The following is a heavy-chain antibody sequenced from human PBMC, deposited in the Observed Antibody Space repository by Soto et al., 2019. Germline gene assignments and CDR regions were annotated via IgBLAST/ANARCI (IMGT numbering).Heavy chain of an antibody. D-gene: IGHD6-19*01. Sequence: EVQLVESGGGLVQPGGSLRLSCAASGFNFSSYDMHWVRQDPGKGLEWVSAFGTGHDTYYPGSVKGRFTLSRENAKNSLYLQMNSLRAGDTAVYYRAREAAGTPFLIDYWGQGTLVAVSS. CDR3: AREAAGTPFLIDY. CDR1: GFNFSSYD. V-gene: IGHV3-13*01. CDR2: FGTGHDT. J-gene: IGHJ4*02.